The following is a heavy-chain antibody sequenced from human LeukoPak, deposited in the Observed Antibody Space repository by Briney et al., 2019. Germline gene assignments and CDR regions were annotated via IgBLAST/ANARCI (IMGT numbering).Heavy chain of an antibody. CDR1: GYTSTTYG. CDR3: ARENILTGYNY. Sequence: ASVKVSCKASGYTSTTYGISWVRQAPGQGLEWMGWISAYNGNTNYAQKLQGRVTMTTDTSTSTAYMELRSLRSDDTAVYYCARENILTGYNYWGQGTLVTVSS. D-gene: IGHD3-9*01. CDR2: ISAYNGNT. J-gene: IGHJ4*02. V-gene: IGHV1-18*01.